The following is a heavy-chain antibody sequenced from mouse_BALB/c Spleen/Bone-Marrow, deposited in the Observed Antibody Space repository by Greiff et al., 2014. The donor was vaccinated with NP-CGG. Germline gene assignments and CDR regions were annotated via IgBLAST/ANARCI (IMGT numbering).Heavy chain of an antibody. D-gene: IGHD2-1*01. J-gene: IGHJ1*01. Sequence: VQLQQSGPDLVKPSQSLSLTCTVTGYSITSGYSWHWIRQFPGNILEWMGYIHYSGSTNYNPSLKSRISITRDTSKNQFFLQLNFVTTEDTATYDCVVYGNYWYFDVWGAGTTVTVSS. CDR1: GYSITSGYS. V-gene: IGHV3-1*02. CDR3: VVYGNYWYFDV. CDR2: IHYSGST.